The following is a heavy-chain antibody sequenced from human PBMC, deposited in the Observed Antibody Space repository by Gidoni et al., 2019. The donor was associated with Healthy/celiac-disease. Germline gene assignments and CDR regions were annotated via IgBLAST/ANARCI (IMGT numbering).Heavy chain of an antibody. D-gene: IGHD6-13*01. Sequence: EVQLVQSGAEVKKPGESLKISCKGSGYSFTSYWIGWVRQMPGKGLEWMGIIYPGDSDTRYSPSFQGQVTISADKSISTAYLQWSSLKASDTAMYYCARRLPSIAAAGSPYWYFDLWGRGTLVTVSS. CDR3: ARRLPSIAAAGSPYWYFDL. CDR1: GYSFTSYW. CDR2: IYPGDSDT. J-gene: IGHJ2*01. V-gene: IGHV5-51*01.